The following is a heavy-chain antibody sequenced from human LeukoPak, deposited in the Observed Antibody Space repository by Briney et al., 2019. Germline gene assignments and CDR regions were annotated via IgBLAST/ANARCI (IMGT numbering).Heavy chain of an antibody. D-gene: IGHD5-18*01. J-gene: IGHJ4*02. CDR3: TTEGRYSYGSNDY. CDR1: GFTFSSYG. CDR2: IKSKTDGGTT. V-gene: IGHV3-15*01. Sequence: GGSLRLSCAASGFTFSSYGMHWVRQAPGKGLEWVGRIKSKTDGGTTDYAAPVKGRFTISRDDSKNTLYLQMNSLKTEDTAVYYCTTEGRYSYGSNDYWGQGTLVTVSS.